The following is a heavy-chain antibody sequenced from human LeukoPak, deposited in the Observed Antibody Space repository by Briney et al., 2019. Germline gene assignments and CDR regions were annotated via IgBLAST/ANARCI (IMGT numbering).Heavy chain of an antibody. Sequence: PSQTLSLTCTVSGGSISSGSYYWSWIRQPAGKGLEWIGRIYTSGSTNYNPSLKSRVTISVDTSKNQFSLKLSSVTAADTAVYYCARVGQYCSGGSCYSDGYGMDVWGQGTTVTVSS. CDR3: ARVGQYCSGGSCYSDGYGMDV. CDR2: IYTSGST. D-gene: IGHD2-15*01. V-gene: IGHV4-61*02. J-gene: IGHJ6*02. CDR1: GGSISSGSYY.